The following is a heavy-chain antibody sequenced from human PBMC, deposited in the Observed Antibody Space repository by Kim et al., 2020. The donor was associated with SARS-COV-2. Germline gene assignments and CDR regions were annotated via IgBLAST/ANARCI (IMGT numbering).Heavy chain of an antibody. Sequence: RFTISRDNSKNTLYLQMNSLRAEDTAVYYCAKAYYGSGSYPKSAYYGMDVWGQGTTVTVSS. J-gene: IGHJ6*02. V-gene: IGHV3-23*01. D-gene: IGHD3-10*01. CDR3: AKAYYGSGSYPKSAYYGMDV.